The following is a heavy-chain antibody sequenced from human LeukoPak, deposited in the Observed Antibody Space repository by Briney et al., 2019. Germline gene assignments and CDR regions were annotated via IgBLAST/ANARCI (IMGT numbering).Heavy chain of an antibody. Sequence: GESLKISCKGSGYSFTSYWIGWVRQMPGKGLEWMGIIYPGDSDTRYSPSFQGQVTISAGKSISTAYLQWSSLKASDTAMYYCASPRTDSYYYYGMDVWGQGTTVTVSS. J-gene: IGHJ6*02. CDR1: GYSFTSYW. D-gene: IGHD1-1*01. CDR2: IYPGDSDT. CDR3: ASPRTDSYYYYGMDV. V-gene: IGHV5-51*01.